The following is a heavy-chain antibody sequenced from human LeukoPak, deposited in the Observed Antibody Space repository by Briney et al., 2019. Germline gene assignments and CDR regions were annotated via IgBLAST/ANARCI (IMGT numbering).Heavy chain of an antibody. V-gene: IGHV1-46*01. CDR2: INPSGGST. Sequence: GASVKVSCKASGYTFTGYYIHWVRQAPGQGLEWMGIINPSGGSTNYAQKFQGRVTMTRDTSTSTVYMEMSSLRSEDTAVYYCARAYYHDYRDYHWAPDYWGQGTLVTVSS. J-gene: IGHJ4*02. CDR1: GYTFTGYY. CDR3: ARAYYHDYRDYHWAPDY. D-gene: IGHD3-16*01.